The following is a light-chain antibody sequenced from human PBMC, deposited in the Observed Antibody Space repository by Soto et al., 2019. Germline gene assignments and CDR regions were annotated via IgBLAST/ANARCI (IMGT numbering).Light chain of an antibody. CDR3: QQYDHWPPYT. V-gene: IGKV3-15*01. Sequence: EIVMTQSPATLSVSPVERATLSCMASQSVRSNLAWYQQKPGRAPRLLMYGASNRVTGVPARFSGSGPGTDFTLTISSVQSEDFAIYYCQQYDHWPPYTFGQGTKVDIK. CDR1: QSVRSN. J-gene: IGKJ2*01. CDR2: GAS.